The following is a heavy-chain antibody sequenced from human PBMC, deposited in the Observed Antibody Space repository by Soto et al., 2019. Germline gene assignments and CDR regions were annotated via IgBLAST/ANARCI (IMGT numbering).Heavy chain of an antibody. CDR2: ISPTSSSI. V-gene: IGHV3-21*01. CDR3: APIVAYGGDYNPDY. Sequence: GGSLRLSCAASGFAFSPYSMNWVRQAPGKGLEWVSSISPTSSSIYYADSVKGRFTISRDNAKRSLYLQMNSLRAEDTAVYLCAPIVAYGGDYNPDYWGQGTLVTVSS. J-gene: IGHJ4*02. CDR1: GFAFSPYS. D-gene: IGHD2-21*01.